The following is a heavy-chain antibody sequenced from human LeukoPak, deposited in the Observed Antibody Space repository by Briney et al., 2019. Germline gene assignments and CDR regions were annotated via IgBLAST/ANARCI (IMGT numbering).Heavy chain of an antibody. CDR1: GGSISSYY. CDR2: IYYSGST. J-gene: IGHJ5*02. V-gene: IGHV4-59*01. Sequence: PSETLSLTCTVSGGSISSYYWSRIRQPPGKGLEWIGYIYYSGSTNYNPSLKSRVTISVDTSKNQFSLKMSSVTAADTAVYYCARGRSSSWYLIWFDPWGQGTLVTVSS. D-gene: IGHD6-13*01. CDR3: ARGRSSSWYLIWFDP.